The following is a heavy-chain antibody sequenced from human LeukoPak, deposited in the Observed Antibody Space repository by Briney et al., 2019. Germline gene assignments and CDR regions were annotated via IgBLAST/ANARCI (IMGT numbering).Heavy chain of an antibody. CDR3: AREGAMVRGAYFDY. CDR2: ISYDGSNK. J-gene: IGHJ4*02. V-gene: IGHV3-30-3*01. CDR1: GFTFSSYA. Sequence: PGGSLRLSCAASGFTFSSYAMHWVRQAPGKGLEWVAVISYDGSNKYYADSVKGRFTISRDNSKNTLYLQMNSLRAEDTAVYYCAREGAMVRGAYFDYWGQGTLVTVSS. D-gene: IGHD3-10*01.